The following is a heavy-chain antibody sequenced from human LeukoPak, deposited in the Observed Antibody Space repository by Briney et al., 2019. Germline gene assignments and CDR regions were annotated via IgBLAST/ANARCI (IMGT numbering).Heavy chain of an antibody. CDR3: ARQSDFRLDY. D-gene: IGHD3-3*01. Sequence: GESLKISCKGSGYTFSSYWIGWVRQMPGKGLEWMGIIYPGDSDTRYSPSLQGQVTISADTPIGTAYLQWSSLKASDTAIHYCARQSDFRLDYWGQGTLVTVSS. CDR1: GYTFSSYW. CDR2: IYPGDSDT. J-gene: IGHJ4*02. V-gene: IGHV5-51*01.